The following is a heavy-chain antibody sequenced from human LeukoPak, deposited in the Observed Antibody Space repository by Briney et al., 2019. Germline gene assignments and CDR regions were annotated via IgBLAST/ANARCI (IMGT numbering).Heavy chain of an antibody. CDR3: ARLQYYDILTGYPLDY. Sequence: GESLKISCKGSGYSFTSYWIGWVRQMPGKGLEWMGIIYPGDSDTRYSPSFQGQVTISADKSISTAYLQWSSLKASDTAMYYCARLQYYDILTGYPLDYGGQGTLVTVSS. J-gene: IGHJ4*02. CDR1: GYSFTSYW. D-gene: IGHD3-9*01. CDR2: IYPGDSDT. V-gene: IGHV5-51*01.